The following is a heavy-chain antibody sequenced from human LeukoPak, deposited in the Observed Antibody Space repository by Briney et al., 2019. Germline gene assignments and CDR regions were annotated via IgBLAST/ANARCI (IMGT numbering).Heavy chain of an antibody. D-gene: IGHD6-6*01. J-gene: IGHJ4*02. CDR2: INHSGST. Sequence: SETLSLTCAVYGGSFSGYYWSWIRQPPGKGLEWIGEINHSGSTNYNPSLKSRVTISVDTSKNQFSLKLSSVTAADTAIYYCARGGRSIAALPGYWGQGTLVTVSS. V-gene: IGHV4-34*01. CDR3: ARGGRSIAALPGY. CDR1: GGSFSGYY.